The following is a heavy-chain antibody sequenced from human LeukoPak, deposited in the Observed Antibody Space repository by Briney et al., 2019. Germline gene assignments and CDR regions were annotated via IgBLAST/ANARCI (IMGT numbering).Heavy chain of an antibody. CDR2: INAGSGDT. CDR3: ARGDEWELLEYFQH. V-gene: IGHV1-3*01. Sequence: ASVKVSCKASGYTFTTYPIHWVRQAPGQRLEWMGWINAGSGDTKYSQKFQGRVTITRDTSASTAYMELSSLRSEDTAVYYCARGDEWELLEYFQHWGQGTLVTVSS. CDR1: GYTFTTYP. J-gene: IGHJ1*01. D-gene: IGHD1-26*01.